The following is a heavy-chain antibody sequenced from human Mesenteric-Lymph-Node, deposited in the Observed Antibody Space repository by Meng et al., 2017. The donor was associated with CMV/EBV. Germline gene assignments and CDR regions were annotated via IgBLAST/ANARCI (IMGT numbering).Heavy chain of an antibody. J-gene: IGHJ6*02. CDR2: INHSGST. Sequence: GSLRLSCAVYGGSFSGYYWSWIRQPPGKGLEWIGEINHSGSTNYNPSLKSRVTISVDTSKNQFSLKLSSVTAADTAVYYCARVKILILNEGQLLTETRYYYYGMDVWGQGTTVTVSS. CDR1: GGSFSGYY. V-gene: IGHV4-34*01. CDR3: ARVKILILNEGQLLTETRYYYYGMDV. D-gene: IGHD2-2*01.